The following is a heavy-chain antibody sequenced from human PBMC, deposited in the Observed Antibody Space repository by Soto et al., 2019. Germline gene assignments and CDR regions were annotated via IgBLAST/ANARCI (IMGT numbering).Heavy chain of an antibody. V-gene: IGHV3-49*03. Sequence: RLSLTASGFTLCDYAMCWFRQAPGEGLEWVGFIRSKAYGGTTEYAASVKGRFTISRDDSKSIAYLQMNSLKTEDTAVYYCTRASIAARPPWLYGMDVWGQGTTVNVS. CDR2: IRSKAYGGTT. CDR3: TRASIAARPPWLYGMDV. J-gene: IGHJ6*02. CDR1: GFTLCDYA. D-gene: IGHD6-6*01.